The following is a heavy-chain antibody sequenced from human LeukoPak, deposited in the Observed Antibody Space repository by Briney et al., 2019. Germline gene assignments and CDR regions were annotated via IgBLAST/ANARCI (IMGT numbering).Heavy chain of an antibody. CDR3: ARDDEGTI. V-gene: IGHV1-2*02. J-gene: IGHJ4*02. CDR2: INPNSGGT. CDR1: GYTFTGYY. Sequence: GASVKVSCKASGYTFTGYYIHWVRQAPGQGLEWMGWINPNSGGTKYAQKFQGRVTMTRDTSISTAYMELSRLTSDDTAVYYCARDDEGTIWGQGTLVTVSS.